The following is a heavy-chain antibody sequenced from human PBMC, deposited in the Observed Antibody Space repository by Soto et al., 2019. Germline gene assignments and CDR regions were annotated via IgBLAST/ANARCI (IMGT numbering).Heavy chain of an antibody. J-gene: IGHJ4*02. CDR3: ARYSFGASTFDY. D-gene: IGHD5-18*01. CDR1: GYTFSSYG. V-gene: IGHV1-18*01. CDR2: ISGNTRNT. Sequence: ASVKVACKASGYTFSSYGISWVRQAPGQGLEWMGWISGNTRNTKYAQKLQGRVIMFIDSSTSTAYMELRSLKSDDTAVYCCARYSFGASTFDYWGQGTLVTVSS.